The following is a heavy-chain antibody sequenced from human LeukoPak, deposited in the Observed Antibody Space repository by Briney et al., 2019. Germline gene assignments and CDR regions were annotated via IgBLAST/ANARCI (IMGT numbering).Heavy chain of an antibody. J-gene: IGHJ4*02. D-gene: IGHD3-16*01. CDR3: ARAPRGGYFDY. V-gene: IGHV3-30*03. Sequence: GGSLRLSCAASGFTFSSYSMNWVRQAPGKGLEWVAVISYDGSNKYYADSVKGRFTISRDNSKNTLYLQMNSLRAEDTAVYYCARAPRGGYFDYWGQGTLVTVSS. CDR2: ISYDGSNK. CDR1: GFTFSSYS.